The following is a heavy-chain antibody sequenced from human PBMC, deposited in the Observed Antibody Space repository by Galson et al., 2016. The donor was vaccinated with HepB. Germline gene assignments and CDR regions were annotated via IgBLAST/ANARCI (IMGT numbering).Heavy chain of an antibody. Sequence: SVKVSCKASGYTFTGYYIHWMRQAPGQGLEWMGWINPNSGGTNYSQKFQGRVTMTRDTSISTASMELSRLRSDDTAVYYCAGVDVMVDAFDIWGQGTMVTVSS. CDR2: INPNSGGT. D-gene: IGHD3-10*01. CDR1: GYTFTGYY. J-gene: IGHJ3*02. V-gene: IGHV1-2*02. CDR3: AGVDVMVDAFDI.